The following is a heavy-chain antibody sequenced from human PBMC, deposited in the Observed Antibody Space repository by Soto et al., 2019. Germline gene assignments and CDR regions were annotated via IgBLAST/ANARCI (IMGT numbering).Heavy chain of an antibody. D-gene: IGHD5-18*01. CDR1: GGSISSGGYS. J-gene: IGHJ5*02. Sequence: SETLSLTCAVSGGSISSGGYSWSWIRQPPGKGLEWIGYIYHSGSTYYNPSLKSRVTISVDRSKNQFSLKLSSVTAADTAVYYCAREGHGYGYNWFDHWGQGTLVTV. V-gene: IGHV4-30-2*01. CDR2: IYHSGST. CDR3: AREGHGYGYNWFDH.